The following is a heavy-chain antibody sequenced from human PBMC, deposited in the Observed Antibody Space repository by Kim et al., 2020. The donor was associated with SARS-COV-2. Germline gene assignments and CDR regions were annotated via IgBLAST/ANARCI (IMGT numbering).Heavy chain of an antibody. Sequence: GGSLRLSCTASGFTFRNYALHWVRQAPGKGLEWMSFITSDGSDKYYADPVQGRSTISRDNSKNTVYLQIHTLRSDDTAVYYCVRVFSDAFSWGSYRHWSQGALVTVSS. J-gene: IGHJ4*02. CDR3: VRVFSDAFSWGSYRH. D-gene: IGHD3-16*01. CDR1: GFTFRNYA. V-gene: IGHV3-30*04. CDR2: ITSDGSDK.